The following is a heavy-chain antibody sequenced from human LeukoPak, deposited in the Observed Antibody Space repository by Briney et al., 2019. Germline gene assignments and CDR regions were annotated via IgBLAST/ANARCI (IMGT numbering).Heavy chain of an antibody. D-gene: IGHD1-1*01. CDR2: INHSGST. J-gene: IGHJ4*02. CDR1: GGSISSYY. Sequence: SETLSLTCTVSGGSISSYYWSWIRQPPGKGLEWIGEINHSGSTNYNPSLKSRVTISVDTSKNQFSLKLSSVTAADTAVYYCARHSAGRKFDYWGQGTLVTVSS. V-gene: IGHV4-34*01. CDR3: ARHSAGRKFDY.